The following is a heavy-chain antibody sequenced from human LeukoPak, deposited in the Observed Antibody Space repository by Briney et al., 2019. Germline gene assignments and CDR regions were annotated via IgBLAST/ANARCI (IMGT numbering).Heavy chain of an antibody. CDR2: INPNSGGT. Sequence: ASVTVSCKASGYTFTGYYMHWVRQAPGQGLEWMGWINPNSGGTNYAQKFQGWVTMTRDTSISTAYMELSRLRSDDTAVYYCARALSIAAAGTDYSYYYYGMDVWGQGTTVTVSS. J-gene: IGHJ6*02. CDR1: GYTFTGYY. D-gene: IGHD6-13*01. V-gene: IGHV1-2*04. CDR3: ARALSIAAAGTDYSYYYYGMDV.